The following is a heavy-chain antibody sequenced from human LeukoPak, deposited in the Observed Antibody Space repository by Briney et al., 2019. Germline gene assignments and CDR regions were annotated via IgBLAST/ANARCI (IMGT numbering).Heavy chain of an antibody. CDR2: INPNSGGT. CDR1: GYTFTSYG. D-gene: IGHD3-22*01. J-gene: IGHJ4*02. Sequence: ASVKVSCKASGYTFTSYGISWVRQAPGQGLEWMGWINPNSGGTNYAQKFQGRVTMTRDTSISTAYMELSRLRSDDTAVYYCARVQEDYDSSGGNFDYWGQGTLVTVSS. V-gene: IGHV1-2*02. CDR3: ARVQEDYDSSGGNFDY.